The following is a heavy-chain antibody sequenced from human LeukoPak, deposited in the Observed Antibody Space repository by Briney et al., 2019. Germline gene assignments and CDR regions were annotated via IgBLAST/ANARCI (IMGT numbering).Heavy chain of an antibody. J-gene: IGHJ4*02. D-gene: IGHD5-12*01. CDR2: IWYDGSNK. CDR3: ARDIVATIVGQFDY. CDR1: GFTFSSYG. Sequence: GGSLGLSCAASGFTFSSYGMHWVRQAPGKGLEWVAVIWYDGSNKYYADSVKGRFTISRDNSKNTLYLQMNSLRAEDTAVYYCARDIVATIVGQFDYWGQGTLVTVSS. V-gene: IGHV3-33*01.